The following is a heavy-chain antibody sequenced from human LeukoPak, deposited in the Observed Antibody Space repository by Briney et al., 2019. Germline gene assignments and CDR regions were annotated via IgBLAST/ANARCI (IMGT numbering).Heavy chain of an antibody. Sequence: ASVKVSCKASGYTFTSYAMHWVRQAPGQRLEWMGWISAYNGNTNYAQKLQGRVTMTTDTSTSTAYMELRSLRSDDTAVYYCARAGGAADFDYWGQGTLVTVSS. J-gene: IGHJ4*02. D-gene: IGHD6-13*01. CDR3: ARAGGAADFDY. CDR2: ISAYNGNT. V-gene: IGHV1-18*01. CDR1: GYTFTSYA.